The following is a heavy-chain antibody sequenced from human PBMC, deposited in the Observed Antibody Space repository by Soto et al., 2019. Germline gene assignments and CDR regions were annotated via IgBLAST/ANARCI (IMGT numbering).Heavy chain of an antibody. J-gene: IGHJ6*03. CDR3: ARRGGEYQLLNYYYYYMDV. CDR1: GGSISSYY. Sequence: PSETLSLTCTVSGGSISSYYWSWIRQPPGKGLEWIGYIYYSGSTNYNPSLKSRVTISVDTSKNQFSLKLSSVTAADTAVYYCARRGGEYQLLNYYYYYMDVWGKGTTVTVSS. D-gene: IGHD2-2*01. V-gene: IGHV4-59*08. CDR2: IYYSGST.